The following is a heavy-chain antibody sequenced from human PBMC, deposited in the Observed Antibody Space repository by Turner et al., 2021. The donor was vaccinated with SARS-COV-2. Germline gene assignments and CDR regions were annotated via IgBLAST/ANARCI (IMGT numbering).Heavy chain of an antibody. J-gene: IGHJ6*02. CDR2: IYYSGIT. CDR1: GGSISSSTYY. Sequence: QLQLQESGPGLAKPSETLSLTCTVSGGSISSSTYYWGWIRQPPGKGLEWIGNIYYSGITYYNPPLKSRVTISVDTSKNQFSLKLSSVTAADTAVYYCARLMDTAMDYYGMDVWGQGTTVTVSS. D-gene: IGHD5-18*01. V-gene: IGHV4-39*01. CDR3: ARLMDTAMDYYGMDV.